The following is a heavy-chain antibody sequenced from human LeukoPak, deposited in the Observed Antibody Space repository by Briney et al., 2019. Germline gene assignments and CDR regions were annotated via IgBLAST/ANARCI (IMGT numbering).Heavy chain of an antibody. CDR3: ARLYFGSYYYFDY. CDR2: MYYRGST. J-gene: IGHJ4*02. CDR1: GGSISSSSYY. D-gene: IGHD1-26*01. V-gene: IGHV4-39*01. Sequence: SQTLSLTCTVSGGSISSSSYYWGWIRQPPGKGLEWIGSMYYRGSTYYNPSLKSRVTISVDTSKNQFSLKLSSVTAADTAVYYCARLYFGSYYYFDYWGQGTLVTVSS.